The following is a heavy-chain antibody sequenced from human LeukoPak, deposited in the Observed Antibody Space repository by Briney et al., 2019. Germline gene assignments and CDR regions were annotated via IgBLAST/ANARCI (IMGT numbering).Heavy chain of an antibody. V-gene: IGHV4-59*08. J-gene: IGHJ4*02. CDR1: GGSFSGYY. CDR2: IYYSGSI. D-gene: IGHD3-3*01. CDR3: ARGGYYDFWSGYYTPSPFDF. Sequence: SETLSLTCAVYGGSFSGYYWSWIRQPPGKGLEWIGYIYYSGSINYNPSLKSRVTISADTSKNQFSLKLSSVTAADTAVYYCARGGYYDFWSGYYTPSPFDFWGQGALVTVSS.